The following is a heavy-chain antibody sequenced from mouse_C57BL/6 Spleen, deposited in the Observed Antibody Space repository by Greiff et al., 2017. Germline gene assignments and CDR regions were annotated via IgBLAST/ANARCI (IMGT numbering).Heavy chain of an antibody. CDR2: IYPRSGNT. CDR1: GYTFTSYG. Sequence: VKLQESGAELARPGASVKLSCKASGYTFTSYGISWVKQRTGQGLEWIGEIYPRSGNTYYNEKFKGKATLTADKSSSTAYMELRSLTSEDSAVYFWARITTVVGYAMDYWGQGTSVTVSS. D-gene: IGHD1-1*01. V-gene: IGHV1-81*01. CDR3: ARITTVVGYAMDY. J-gene: IGHJ4*01.